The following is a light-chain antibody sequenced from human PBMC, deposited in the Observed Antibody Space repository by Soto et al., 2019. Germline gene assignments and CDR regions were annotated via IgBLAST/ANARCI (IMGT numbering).Light chain of an antibody. CDR3: ASYAGNKYV. J-gene: IGLJ1*01. CDR1: SSDVGGYNY. CDR2: EVS. V-gene: IGLV2-8*01. Sequence: QSALTQPPSASGSPGQSVTISCTGSSSDVGGYNYVSWYQQHPGKAPKLMIYEVSKRPSGASDRFSGTKSGNTASLTVSGLQAEDEADYYCASYAGNKYVFGTGTKVTAL.